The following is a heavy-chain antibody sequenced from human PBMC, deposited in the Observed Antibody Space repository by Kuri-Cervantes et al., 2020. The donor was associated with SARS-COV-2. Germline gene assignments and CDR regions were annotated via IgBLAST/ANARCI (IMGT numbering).Heavy chain of an antibody. CDR3: ARVGDFWSGHRDNDY. D-gene: IGHD3-3*01. J-gene: IGHJ4*02. V-gene: IGHV1-18*01. CDR2: ISAYNGNT. CDR1: GYTFTSYG. Sequence: ASVKVSCKASGYTFTSYGISWVRQAPGQGLEWMGWISAYNGNTNYAQKLQGRVTMTTDTSTSTAYMELRSLRSDGTAVYYCARVGDFWSGHRDNDYWGQGTLVTVSS.